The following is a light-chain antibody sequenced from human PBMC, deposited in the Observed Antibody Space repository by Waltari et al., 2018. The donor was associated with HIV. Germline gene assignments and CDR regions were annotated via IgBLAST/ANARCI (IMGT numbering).Light chain of an antibody. V-gene: IGLV2-8*01. J-gene: IGLJ2*01. CDR3: SSYGDSLRVL. Sequence: QSALTQPPSASGSLGQSVTISCTGSSSAIGAYDYVSWFQPHPHSAPILLSYEVTRGPSTVAYRCAGSRSGYTAFLTVAGLQPDDEATYFCSSYGDSLRVLFGGGTNVTVL. CDR2: EVT. CDR1: SSAIGAYDY.